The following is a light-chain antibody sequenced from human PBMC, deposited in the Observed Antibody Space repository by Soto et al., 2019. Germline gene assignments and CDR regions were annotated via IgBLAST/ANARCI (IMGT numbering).Light chain of an antibody. CDR3: QQSSRTPYT. V-gene: IGKV1-39*01. CDR1: HSINTY. CDR2: SAS. J-gene: IGKJ2*01. Sequence: DIQMTQSPASLAASVGDRVTISCRASHSINTYLNWYQQTPGKAPRLLIYSASTLQSGVPSRCSGSGSGTDFTLTITNLQPEDFATYSCQQSSRTPYTFGQGTKVAI.